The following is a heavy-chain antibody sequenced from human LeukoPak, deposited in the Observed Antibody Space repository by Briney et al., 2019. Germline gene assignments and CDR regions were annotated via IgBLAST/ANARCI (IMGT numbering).Heavy chain of an antibody. J-gene: IGHJ4*02. D-gene: IGHD6-19*01. CDR1: GFSFSKYG. CDR3: AKTPMTNGWYYFDS. V-gene: IGHV3-30*18. Sequence: GGSLRLSCAASGFSFSKYGMQWVRPAAGKGLEWVAVITSDGRNKYAAASVTRRFTISRDNSKNTLFLQMNSLRAEDTAVYYCAKTPMTNGWYYFDSWGQGTLVSVSS. CDR2: ITSDGRNK.